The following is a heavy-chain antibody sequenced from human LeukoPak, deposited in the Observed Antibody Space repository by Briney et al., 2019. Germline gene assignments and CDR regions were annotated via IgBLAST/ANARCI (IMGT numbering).Heavy chain of an antibody. J-gene: IGHJ5*02. V-gene: IGHV3-7*01. CDR2: INQDVSQR. CDR1: GFTFRNFW. D-gene: IGHD1-26*01. CDR3: VRGYRNQWELWA. Sequence: PGGSLRLSCSASGFTFRNFWMTSVRQVPGKGLEWVANINQDVSQRYYVDSLKDRCTISRDKANSSLYLQMNSLTPEDTGIYYGVRGYRNQWELWAWGQGTLVTVSS.